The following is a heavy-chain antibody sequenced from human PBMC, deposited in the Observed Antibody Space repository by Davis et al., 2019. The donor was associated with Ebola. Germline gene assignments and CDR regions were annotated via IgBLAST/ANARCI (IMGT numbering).Heavy chain of an antibody. CDR1: GFAFSTFW. Sequence: GESLKISCAASGFAFSTFWMNWVRQAPGKGLEWVANIKEDGSEKNYVDSVKGRFTISRDNAKSTLYLQMTGLRVEDTALYYCARGHYDDSRGQGTLVTVSS. V-gene: IGHV3-7*01. J-gene: IGHJ4*02. CDR2: IKEDGSEK. CDR3: ARGHYDDS.